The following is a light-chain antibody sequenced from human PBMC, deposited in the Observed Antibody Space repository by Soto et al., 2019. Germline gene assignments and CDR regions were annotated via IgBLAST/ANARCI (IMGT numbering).Light chain of an antibody. V-gene: IGLV1-40*01. Sequence: QSVLTQPPSVSGAPGQRVTISCTGSSSNIGAVYDVHWYQQLPGTAPKLLIYGDSNRPSGVPDRFSGSKSGTSASLAITGLQAEDEADYYCQSYDSSLGGWVFGGGTKLTVL. CDR2: GDS. CDR3: QSYDSSLGGWV. CDR1: SSNIGAVYD. J-gene: IGLJ3*02.